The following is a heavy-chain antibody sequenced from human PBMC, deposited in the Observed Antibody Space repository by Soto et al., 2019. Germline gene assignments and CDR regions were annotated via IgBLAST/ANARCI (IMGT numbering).Heavy chain of an antibody. V-gene: IGHV1-18*01. D-gene: IGHD3-3*01. CDR3: ARDPGLRFLEYYFDY. CDR2: ISAYNGNT. J-gene: IGHJ4*02. CDR1: GYTFTSYG. Sequence: ASVKVSCKASGYTFTSYGISWVRQAPGQGLEWMGWISAYNGNTNYAQKLQGRVTMTTDTSTSTAYMELRSLRSDDTAVYYCARDPGLRFLEYYFDYWGQGTLVTVSS.